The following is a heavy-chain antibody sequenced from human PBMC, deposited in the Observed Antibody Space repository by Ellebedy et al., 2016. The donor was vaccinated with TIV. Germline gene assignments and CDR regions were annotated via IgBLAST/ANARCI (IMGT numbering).Heavy chain of an antibody. CDR1: GFTFSSYA. CDR2: ISGSGGST. J-gene: IGHJ6*02. Sequence: PGGSLRLSCAASGFTFSSYAMSWVRQAPGKGLEWVSAISGSGGSTYYADSVKGRFTISRDNSKNTLYLQMNSLRAEDTAVYYCARDPPRSRYYYYYGMDVWGQGTTVTVSS. V-gene: IGHV3-23*01. D-gene: IGHD2-2*01. CDR3: ARDPPRSRYYYYYGMDV.